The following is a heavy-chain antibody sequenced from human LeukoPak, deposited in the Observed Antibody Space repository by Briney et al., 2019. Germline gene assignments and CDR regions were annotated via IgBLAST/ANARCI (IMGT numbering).Heavy chain of an antibody. CDR2: ISYDGSNK. J-gene: IGHJ3*02. Sequence: GGSLRLSCAASGFTFSSYAMHWVRQAPGKGLEWVAVISYDGSNKYYADSVKGRFTISRDNSKNTLYLQMNSLRAEDTAVYYCAKGLGYCTNGVCYTSENDAFDIWGQGTMVTVSS. V-gene: IGHV3-30-3*01. D-gene: IGHD2-8*01. CDR1: GFTFSSYA. CDR3: AKGLGYCTNGVCYTSENDAFDI.